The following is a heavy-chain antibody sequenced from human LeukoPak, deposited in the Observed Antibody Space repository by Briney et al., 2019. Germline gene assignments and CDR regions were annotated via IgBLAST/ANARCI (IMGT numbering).Heavy chain of an antibody. CDR1: GGTFSSYA. D-gene: IGHD6-19*01. CDR2: IIPIFGTA. V-gene: IGHV1-69*13. Sequence: SVTVSCKASGGTFSSYAISWVRQAPGQGLEWMGGIIPIFGTANYAQKFQGRVTITADESTSTAYMELSSLRSEDTAVYYCARDDLNSSGWFIRFDPWGQGTLVTVSS. CDR3: ARDDLNSSGWFIRFDP. J-gene: IGHJ5*02.